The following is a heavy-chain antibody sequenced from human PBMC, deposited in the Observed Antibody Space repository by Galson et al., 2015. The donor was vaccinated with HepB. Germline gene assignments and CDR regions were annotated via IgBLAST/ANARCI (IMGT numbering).Heavy chain of an antibody. D-gene: IGHD3-16*01. J-gene: IGHJ4*02. V-gene: IGHV3-30*04. CDR3: ARESVNSRDYVWASRGYFDY. CDR1: GFPFSSYA. CDR2: ISYDGSNK. Sequence: SLRLSCAASGFPFSSYAMHWVRQAPGKGLEWVAVISYDGSNKYYADSVKGRFTISRDNSKNTLYLQMNSLRAEDTAVYYCARESVNSRDYVWASRGYFDYWGQGTLVTVSS.